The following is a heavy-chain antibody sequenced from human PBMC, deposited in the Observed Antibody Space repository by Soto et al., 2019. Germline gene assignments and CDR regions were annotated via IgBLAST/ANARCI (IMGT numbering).Heavy chain of an antibody. CDR1: GFTFDDYA. CDR3: AKGARLHLGELSFLIDY. CDR2: ISWNSGSI. Sequence: EVQLVESGGGLVQPGRSLRLSCAASGFTFDDYAMHWVRQAPGKGLEWVSGISWNSGSIGYADSVKGRFTISRDNAKNSLYLQMNSLRAEDTALYYCAKGARLHLGELSFLIDYWGQGTLVTVSS. J-gene: IGHJ4*02. V-gene: IGHV3-9*01. D-gene: IGHD3-16*02.